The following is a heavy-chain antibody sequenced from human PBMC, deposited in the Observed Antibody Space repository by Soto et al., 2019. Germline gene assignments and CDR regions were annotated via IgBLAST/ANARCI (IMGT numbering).Heavy chain of an antibody. CDR2: IIPIFGTA. CDR3: ARGASYYYDSSSFIPDP. Sequence: QVQLVQSGAEVKKPGSSVKVSCKASGGTFSTYAINWVRQAPGQGLEWMGGIIPIFGTANYAQKLQDRVTINADEFTTXAYXELSSLRSEDTAVYYCARGASYYYDSSSFIPDPWGQGTLVTVSS. CDR1: GGTFSTYA. V-gene: IGHV1-69*12. J-gene: IGHJ5*02. D-gene: IGHD3-22*01.